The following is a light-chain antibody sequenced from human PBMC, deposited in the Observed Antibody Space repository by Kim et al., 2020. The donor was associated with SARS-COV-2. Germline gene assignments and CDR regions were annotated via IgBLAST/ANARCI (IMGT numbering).Light chain of an antibody. Sequence: GETVHLTCASSTGAVTSGYWPTWFQQKPGQAPRTLIYSIGNKHSWTPARFAGSLLGGKAALTLSGVQPEDEAEYYCLLYCGGAQWVFGGGTQLTVL. CDR2: SIG. CDR3: LLYCGGAQWV. V-gene: IGLV7-43*01. CDR1: TGAVTSGYW. J-gene: IGLJ3*02.